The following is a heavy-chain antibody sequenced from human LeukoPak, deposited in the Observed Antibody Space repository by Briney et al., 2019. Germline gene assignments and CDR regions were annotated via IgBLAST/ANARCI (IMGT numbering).Heavy chain of an antibody. CDR3: AKALSGDYEHWFDP. CDR2: ISGSGGST. J-gene: IGHJ5*02. Sequence: PGGSLRLSCAASGFTFSSYAMSWLRQAPGKGLEWVSAISGSGGSTYYADSVKGRFTISRDNSKNTLYLQMNSLRAEDTAVYYCAKALSGDYEHWFDPWGQGTLVTVSS. CDR1: GFTFSSYA. D-gene: IGHD4-17*01. V-gene: IGHV3-23*01.